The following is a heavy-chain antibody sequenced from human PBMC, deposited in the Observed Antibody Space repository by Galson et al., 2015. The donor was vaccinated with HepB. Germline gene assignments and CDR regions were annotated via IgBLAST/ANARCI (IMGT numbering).Heavy chain of an antibody. CDR3: ARAVQLANDYYYYYYMDV. CDR2: IKQDGSEK. CDR1: GFTFSSYW. V-gene: IGHV3-7*01. J-gene: IGHJ6*03. D-gene: IGHD6-6*01. Sequence: SLRLSCAASGFTFSSYWMSWVRQAPGKGLEWVANIKQDGSEKYYVDSVKGRFTISRDNAKNSLYLQMNSLRAEDTAVYYCARAVQLANDYYYYYYMDVWGKGTTVTVSS.